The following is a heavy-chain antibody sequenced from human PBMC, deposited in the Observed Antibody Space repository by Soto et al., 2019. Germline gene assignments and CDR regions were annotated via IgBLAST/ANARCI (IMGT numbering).Heavy chain of an antibody. D-gene: IGHD6-19*01. CDR1: GYTFTGYY. CDR3: AHRGIAVAKRNYYYGMDV. J-gene: IGHJ6*02. CDR2: INPNSGGT. Sequence: ASVKVSCKASGYTFTGYYVHWVRQAPGQGLEWMGWINPNSGGTNYAQKFQGRVTMTRDTSISTAYMELSRLRSDDTAVYYCAHRGIAVAKRNYYYGMDVWGQGTTDTV. V-gene: IGHV1-2*02.